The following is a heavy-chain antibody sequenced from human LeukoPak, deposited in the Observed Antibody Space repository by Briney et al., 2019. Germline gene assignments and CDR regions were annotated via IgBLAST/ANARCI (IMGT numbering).Heavy chain of an antibody. CDR3: ARGYDSSGYYLNWFDP. V-gene: IGHV4-61*05. Sequence: PSETLSLTCTVSGGSISSSSYYWGWIRQPPGKGLEWIGYIYYSGSTNYNPSLKSRVTISVDTSKNQFSLKLSSVTAADTAVYYCARGYDSSGYYLNWFDPWGQGTLVTVSS. D-gene: IGHD3-22*01. J-gene: IGHJ5*02. CDR1: GGSISSSSYY. CDR2: IYYSGST.